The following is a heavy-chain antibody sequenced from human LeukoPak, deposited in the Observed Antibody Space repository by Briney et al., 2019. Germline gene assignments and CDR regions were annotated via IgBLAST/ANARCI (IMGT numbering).Heavy chain of an antibody. D-gene: IGHD3-22*01. Sequence: GASVKACCKASGYTFTSYYMHWVRQAPGQRLEWRAIINPSAGSTNYAQKFQGRVTLTSDTSTSTVYMNVSNLRSEDTAVYYCARESLGSYKTVVIVARGHDAFDMWGQGTMVTVSS. V-gene: IGHV1-46*01. J-gene: IGHJ3*02. CDR1: GYTFTSYY. CDR3: ARESLGSYKTVVIVARGHDAFDM. CDR2: INPSAGST.